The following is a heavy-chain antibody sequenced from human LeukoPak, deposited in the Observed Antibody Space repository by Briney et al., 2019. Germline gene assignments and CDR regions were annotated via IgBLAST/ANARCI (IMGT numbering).Heavy chain of an antibody. CDR3: VKTFRYCSGSSCQDY. V-gene: IGHV3-64D*06. D-gene: IGHD2-15*01. J-gene: IGHJ4*02. CDR2: IGSNGGSI. CDR1: GFTFSSYA. Sequence: QPGGSLRLSCSASGFTFSSYAMHWVRQAPGKGLEYVSVIGSNGGSIYYADSVKGRFTISRDNSKNTLYLQMSSLRAEDTAVYYCVKTFRYCSGSSCQDYWGQGTLVTVSS.